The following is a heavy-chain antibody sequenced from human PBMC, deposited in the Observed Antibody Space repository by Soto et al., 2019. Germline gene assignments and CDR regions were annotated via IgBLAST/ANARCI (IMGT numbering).Heavy chain of an antibody. V-gene: IGHV2-5*02. CDR2: IYWDDDK. J-gene: IGHJ4*02. Sequence: SGPTRVSPTQTLTLTCTFAGFSLSTSGVGVGWIRQPPGKALECLALIYWDDDKRYSPSLKSRLSVTKDTSKNQVVLTMTNMDPVDTGTYYCAHRLCDSSCYWDVGFFDYWGQGTLVTVSS. D-gene: IGHD2-15*01. CDR1: GFSLSTSGVG. CDR3: AHRLCDSSCYWDVGFFDY.